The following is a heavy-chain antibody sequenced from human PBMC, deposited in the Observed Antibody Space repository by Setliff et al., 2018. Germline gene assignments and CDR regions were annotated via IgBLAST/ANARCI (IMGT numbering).Heavy chain of an antibody. V-gene: IGHV1-18*01. J-gene: IGHJ4*02. CDR2: ISVSNGDT. CDR3: ARAPSVELVTIRTNSWFTY. D-gene: IGHD5-18*01. CDR1: GYTFRNYA. Sequence: ASVKVSCKASGYTFRNYAFAWVRQAPGQGLEWVGWISVSNGDTNYAQKFQGRVTLTTDTSTSTAYMELRSLTSDDSAFYYCARAPSVELVTIRTNSWFTYWGQGTLVTVSS.